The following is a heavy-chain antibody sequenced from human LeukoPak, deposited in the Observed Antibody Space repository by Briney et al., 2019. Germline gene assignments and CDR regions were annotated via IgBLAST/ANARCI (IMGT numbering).Heavy chain of an antibody. V-gene: IGHV4-59*12. Sequence: PSETLSLTCTVSGGSISSYYWSWIRQPPGKGLEWIGYIYYSGSTNYNPSLKSRVTISVDTSKNQFSLKLSSVTAADTAVYYCARIAYSSSTDYWGQGTLVTVSS. D-gene: IGHD6-6*01. CDR2: IYYSGST. CDR3: ARIAYSSSTDY. J-gene: IGHJ4*02. CDR1: GGSISSYY.